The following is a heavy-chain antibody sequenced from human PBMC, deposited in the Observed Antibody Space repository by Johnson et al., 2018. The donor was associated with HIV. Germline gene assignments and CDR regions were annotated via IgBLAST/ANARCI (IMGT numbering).Heavy chain of an antibody. CDR1: GFSFGDYY. Sequence: QVQLVESGGGLVKPGGSLRLSCAASGFSFGDYYMSWIRQAPGKGLEWISYISSDGSTIDYADSVKGRFTISRDNGNNSLYLQMISLRAEDTATYYCAKTGVGATDAAFDIWGQGTMVTVSS. CDR2: ISSDGSTI. V-gene: IGHV3-11*01. J-gene: IGHJ3*02. D-gene: IGHD1-26*01. CDR3: AKTGVGATDAAFDI.